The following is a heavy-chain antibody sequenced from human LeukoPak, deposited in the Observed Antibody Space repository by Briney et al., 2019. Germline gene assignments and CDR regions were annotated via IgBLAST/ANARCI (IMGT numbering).Heavy chain of an antibody. Sequence: SETLSLTCAVYGGSFSGYYWSWIRQPPGKGLEWIGEINHSGSTNYNPSLKSRVTISVDTSKNQFSLKLSSVTAADTAVYYCCSNSDYFDYWGQGTLVTVSS. CDR2: INHSGST. V-gene: IGHV4-34*09. CDR1: GGSFSGYY. CDR3: CSNSDYFDY. D-gene: IGHD4-11*01. J-gene: IGHJ4*02.